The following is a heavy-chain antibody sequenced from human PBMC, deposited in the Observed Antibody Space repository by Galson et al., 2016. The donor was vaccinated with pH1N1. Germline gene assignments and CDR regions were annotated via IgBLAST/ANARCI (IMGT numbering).Heavy chain of an antibody. J-gene: IGHJ3*01. CDR1: GFSVSTSGVG. V-gene: IGHV2-5*02. Sequence: PALVTPTQTLTLTCTFSGFSVSTSGVGVAWIRQPPGKALEWLALIYWDDDKRYSPPLKNGLTITKDISKNQVVFTMTNMDPADPATYYCAHREVTITNAFDVWGQGTMVTVSS. D-gene: IGHD5-12*01. CDR3: AHREVTITNAFDV. CDR2: IYWDDDK.